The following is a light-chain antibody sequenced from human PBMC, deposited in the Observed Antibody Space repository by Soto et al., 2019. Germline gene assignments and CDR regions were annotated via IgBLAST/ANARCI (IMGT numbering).Light chain of an antibody. CDR2: LEGSGSY. V-gene: IGLV4-60*02. Sequence: SVLTQSSSASASLGSSVKLTCTLSSGHSSYIIAWHQQQPGKAPRYLMKLEGSGSYNKGSGVPDRFSGSSSGADRYLTISNLQFEDEADYYCETWDRNTHTVFGGGTKVTVL. CDR1: SGHSSYI. CDR3: ETWDRNTHTV. J-gene: IGLJ3*02.